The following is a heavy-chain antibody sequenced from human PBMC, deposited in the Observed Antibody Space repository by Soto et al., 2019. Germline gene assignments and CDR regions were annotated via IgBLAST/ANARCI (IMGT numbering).Heavy chain of an antibody. V-gene: IGHV4-31*03. CDR1: GGSISTGGSY. CDR3: ARARFQVLYGKPYFDS. J-gene: IGHJ4*02. D-gene: IGHD2-2*02. Sequence: SETLSLTCTVSGGSISTGGSYWSWIRQHPGKGLEWIGNIYHSGNTYYNPSLKSRLTISVDTSKNHFSLMVDSVTAADTAVYYCARARFQVLYGKPYFDSWGQGTLVTVSS. CDR2: IYHSGNT.